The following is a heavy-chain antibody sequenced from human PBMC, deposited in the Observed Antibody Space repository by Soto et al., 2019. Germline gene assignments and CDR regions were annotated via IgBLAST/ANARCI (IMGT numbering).Heavy chain of an antibody. CDR3: ARAGKDILTGYYPIYYYYMDV. Sequence: GGSLRLSCAASGFTFSSYSMNWVRQAPGKGLEWVSYISSSSSTIYYADSVKGRFTISRDNAKNSLYLQMNSLRAEDTAVYYCARAGKDILTGYYPIYYYYMDVWGKGTTVTVSS. CDR1: GFTFSSYS. J-gene: IGHJ6*03. CDR2: ISSSSSTI. D-gene: IGHD3-9*01. V-gene: IGHV3-48*01.